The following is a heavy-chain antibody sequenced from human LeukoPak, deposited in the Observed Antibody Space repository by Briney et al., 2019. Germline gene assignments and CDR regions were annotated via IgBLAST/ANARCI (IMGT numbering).Heavy chain of an antibody. CDR1: EFTFSSYS. Sequence: PGGSLRLSCAASEFTFSSYSMNWVRQAPGKGLEWVSYITNSGNSKSYADSVKGRFTISRDNAKNSLSLQLNSLRAEDTAVYYCAREITTGRAFDYWGQGTLVTVSS. D-gene: IGHD3-3*01. J-gene: IGHJ4*02. CDR3: AREITTGRAFDY. CDR2: ITNSGNSK. V-gene: IGHV3-48*04.